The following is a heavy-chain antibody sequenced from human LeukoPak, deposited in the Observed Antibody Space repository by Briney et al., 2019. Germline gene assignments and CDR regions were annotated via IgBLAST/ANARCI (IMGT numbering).Heavy chain of an antibody. V-gene: IGHV5-51*01. D-gene: IGHD3-10*01. J-gene: IGHJ4*02. CDR2: IYPGDSDT. CDR3: ARQSRDGSETRGYYFDY. Sequence: GESLKISCKGSGYSFTSYWIGWVRQMPGKGLEWMGIIYPGDSDTRYSPSFQGQVTISADKSISTVYLQWSSLKASDTAMYYRARQSRDGSETRGYYFDYWGPGTQVTVSS. CDR1: GYSFTSYW.